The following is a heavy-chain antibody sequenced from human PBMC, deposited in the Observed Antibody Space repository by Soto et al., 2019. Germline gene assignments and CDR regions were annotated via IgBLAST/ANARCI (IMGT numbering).Heavy chain of an antibody. J-gene: IGHJ3*02. CDR1: EFTFSNYA. D-gene: IGHD3-9*01. CDR2: ISYGGGTT. CDR3: ARVGGYFDALRGAFDI. Sequence: PGGSLRLSCAASEFTFSNYAMSWVRQAPGKGLEWVSAISYGGGTTYYADSVKGRFTISRDNSKNTLYLQMNSLRAEDTAVYYCARVGGYFDALRGAFDIWGQGTMVTVSS. V-gene: IGHV3-23*01.